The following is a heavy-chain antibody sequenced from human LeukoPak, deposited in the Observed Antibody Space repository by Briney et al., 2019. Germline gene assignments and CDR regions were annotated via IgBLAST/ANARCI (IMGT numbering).Heavy chain of an antibody. Sequence: SVKVSCKASGGTFSSYAISWVRQAPGQGLEWMRGIIPIFGTANYAQKFQGRVTITTDESTSTAYMELSSLRSEDTAVYYCASPRTYYYDSSGSGPPHYWGQGTLVTVSS. D-gene: IGHD3-22*01. CDR2: IIPIFGTA. CDR3: ASPRTYYYDSSGSGPPHY. CDR1: GGTFSSYA. V-gene: IGHV1-69*05. J-gene: IGHJ4*02.